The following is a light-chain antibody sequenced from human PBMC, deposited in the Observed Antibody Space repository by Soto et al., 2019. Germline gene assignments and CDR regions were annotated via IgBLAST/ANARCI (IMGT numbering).Light chain of an antibody. J-gene: IGLJ1*01. CDR1: SSDVGGSNY. Sequence: SALTQPASVSGSPGQSINISCTGTSSDVGGSNYVSWYQHHPGKAPKLMISEVSNRPSGVSNRFSGSKSGNTASLTISGLQAEDEADYYCSSRTSRSTYVFGTGTKLTVL. V-gene: IGLV2-14*01. CDR3: SSRTSRSTYV. CDR2: EVS.